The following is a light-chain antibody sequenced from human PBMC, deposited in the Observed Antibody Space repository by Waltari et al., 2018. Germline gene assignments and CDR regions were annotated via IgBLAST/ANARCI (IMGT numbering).Light chain of an antibody. CDR2: DVN. Sequence: QSALTQPASVSGSPGQSIIISCTGTTNDLGGYNYVSWYQQHPGKAPKLMIYDVNSRPSGVSSRFSGPTSGNTASLIISGLQAEDEADYYCCSFTRSSTWVFGGGTKVTVL. V-gene: IGLV2-14*03. CDR3: CSFTRSSTWV. J-gene: IGLJ3*02. CDR1: TNDLGGYNY.